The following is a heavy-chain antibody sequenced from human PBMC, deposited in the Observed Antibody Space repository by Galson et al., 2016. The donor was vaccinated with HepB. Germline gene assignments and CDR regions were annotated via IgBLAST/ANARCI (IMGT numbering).Heavy chain of an antibody. CDR1: GYTLSELS. CDR3: AIEYSSGWDLDH. V-gene: IGHV1-24*01. CDR2: SDPEDGET. D-gene: IGHD6-19*01. J-gene: IGHJ4*02. Sequence: CKVSGYTLSELSMHWVRQAPGKGLEWMGRSDPEDGETIYAQNFQGRVTMTEDTSTDSAYMELSSLRSEDTAMYYCAIEYSSGWDLDHWGQGTLVTVSS.